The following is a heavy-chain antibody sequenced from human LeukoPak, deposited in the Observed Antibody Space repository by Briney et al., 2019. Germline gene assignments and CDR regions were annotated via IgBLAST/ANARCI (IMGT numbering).Heavy chain of an antibody. CDR2: ISSSGSSI. CDR1: GFTFSDYY. V-gene: IGHV3-11*01. CDR3: ARAQGYSSSWYSPHIDY. D-gene: IGHD6-13*01. Sequence: GGSPRLSCVASGFTFSDYYMSWIRQAPGKGLEWLSYISSSGSSIYYADSVKGRFTISRDNAKNSLYLQMNSLRAEDTAVYYCARAQGYSSSWYSPHIDYWGQGTLVTVSS. J-gene: IGHJ4*02.